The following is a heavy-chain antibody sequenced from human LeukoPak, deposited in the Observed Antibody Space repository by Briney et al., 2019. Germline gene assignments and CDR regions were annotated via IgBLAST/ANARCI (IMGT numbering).Heavy chain of an antibody. Sequence: GGSLRLSCAVSGFTFSTYWMSWVRQAPGKGLEWLANIKEDGTGKNHVDSVKGRFTISRDNAKNSLYLQMNGLRAEDTAVYYCAREIPQQLVAMDVWGQGTTVTVSS. CDR2: IKEDGTGK. J-gene: IGHJ6*02. V-gene: IGHV3-7*04. CDR1: GFTFSTYW. D-gene: IGHD6-13*01. CDR3: AREIPQQLVAMDV.